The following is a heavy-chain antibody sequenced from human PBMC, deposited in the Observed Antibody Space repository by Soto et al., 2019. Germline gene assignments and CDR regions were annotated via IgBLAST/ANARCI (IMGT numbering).Heavy chain of an antibody. CDR3: ARGNEYGGNFDY. CDR2: MNPNSGNT. V-gene: IGHV1-8*01. CDR1: GYTFTSYD. D-gene: IGHD2-15*01. Sequence: QVQLVQSGAEVKKPGASVKVSCKASGYTFTSYDINWVRQATGQGLESMGWMNPNSGNTAYAQKFQGRVTMTRNTSISTTYMELSSLRSEDTAVYYCARGNEYGGNFDYWGQGTLVTVSS. J-gene: IGHJ4*02.